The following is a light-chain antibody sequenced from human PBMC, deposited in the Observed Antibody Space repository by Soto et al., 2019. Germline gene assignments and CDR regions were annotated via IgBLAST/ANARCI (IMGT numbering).Light chain of an antibody. V-gene: IGKV3-15*01. J-gene: IGKJ1*01. CDR1: QSVSNN. CDR3: QQYNNCPPWT. Sequence: ILMTQSPATLSVSPGERATLSCRASQSVSNNLAWYQQKPGQAPRLLIYDESTRATGIPARFIGSGSGTEFTLTISGLQYEDFAVYYCQQYNNCPPWTFGQGTKVEIK. CDR2: DES.